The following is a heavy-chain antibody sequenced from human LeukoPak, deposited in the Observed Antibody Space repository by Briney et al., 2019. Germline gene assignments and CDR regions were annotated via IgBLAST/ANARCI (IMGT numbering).Heavy chain of an antibody. D-gene: IGHD3-16*01. CDR2: ISSSSSYI. CDR3: AGSYVSRSFDY. CDR1: GFTFSDYY. V-gene: IGHV3-11*06. Sequence: GGSLRLSCAASGFTFSDYYMSWIRQAPGKGLEWVSSISSSSSYIYYADSVKGRFTISRDNAKNSLYLQMNSLRAEDTAVYYCAGSYVSRSFDYWGQGTLVTVSS. J-gene: IGHJ4*02.